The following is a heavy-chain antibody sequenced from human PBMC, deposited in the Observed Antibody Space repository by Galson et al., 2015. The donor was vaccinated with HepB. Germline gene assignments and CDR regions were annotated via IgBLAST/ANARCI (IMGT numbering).Heavy chain of an antibody. CDR3: AKSIHLWRGFDS. Sequence: CAISGDSVSSNTVGWNWIRQSPPRGLEWLGRTYYRSKWSNDYAVSVKSRITNNPDTSKNQFSLQLNSVTPEDTAVYYCAKSIHLWRGFDSWGQGTLVTVSS. D-gene: IGHD5-18*01. V-gene: IGHV6-1*01. CDR1: GDSVSSNTVG. CDR2: TYYRSKWSN. J-gene: IGHJ4*02.